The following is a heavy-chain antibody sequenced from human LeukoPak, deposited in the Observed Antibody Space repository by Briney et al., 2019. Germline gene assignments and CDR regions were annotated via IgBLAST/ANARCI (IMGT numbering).Heavy chain of an antibody. J-gene: IGHJ4*02. D-gene: IGHD3-22*01. CDR1: GGSISSSSYY. CDR2: IYYSGST. Sequence: SETLSLTCTVSGGSISSSSYYWGWIRQPPGKGLEWIGSIYYSGSTYYNPSLKSRVTISVDTSKNQFSLKLSSVTAADTAVYYCARQSDSSGLDYWGQGTLVTVSS. CDR3: ARQSDSSGLDY. V-gene: IGHV4-39*01.